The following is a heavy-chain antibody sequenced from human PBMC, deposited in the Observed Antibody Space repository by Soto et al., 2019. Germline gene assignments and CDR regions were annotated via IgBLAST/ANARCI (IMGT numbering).Heavy chain of an antibody. V-gene: IGHV3-30-3*01. Sequence: QVQLVESGGGVVQPGRSLRLSCAASAFTFSSYAMHWVRQAPGKGLEWVAVISYDGSSKSYADSVTGRFTISRDNSKNALYLQMNSLRAEDTAVYYCAREWGSGGLDYWGQGTLVTVSS. J-gene: IGHJ4*02. CDR1: AFTFSSYA. CDR2: ISYDGSSK. CDR3: AREWGSGGLDY. D-gene: IGHD6-19*01.